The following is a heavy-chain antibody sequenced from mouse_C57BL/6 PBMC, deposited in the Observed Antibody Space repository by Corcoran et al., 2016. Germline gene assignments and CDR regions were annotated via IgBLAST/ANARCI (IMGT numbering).Heavy chain of an antibody. D-gene: IGHD1-1*01. CDR2: INPNNGGT. CDR3: ARKTVVVYYYAMDY. J-gene: IGHJ4*01. V-gene: IGHV1-26*01. Sequence: EVQLQQSGPELVKPGASVKISGKASGYTFTDYYMNWVKQSHGKSLEWIGDINPNNGGTSYNQKFKGKATLTVDKSSSTAYMELRSLTSEDSAVYYCARKTVVVYYYAMDYWGQGTSVTVSS. CDR1: GYTFTDYY.